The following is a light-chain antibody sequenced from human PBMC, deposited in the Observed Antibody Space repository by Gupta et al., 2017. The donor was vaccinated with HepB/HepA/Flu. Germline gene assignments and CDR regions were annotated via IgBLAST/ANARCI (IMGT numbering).Light chain of an antibody. CDR1: KLGDKY. CDR3: QAWDSSAVG. V-gene: IGLV3-1*01. Sequence: SYELTQPPSVSVSPGQTASITCSGDKLGDKYACWYQQKPGQSPVRVIYQDSKRPSGIPERFSGSNSGNTATLTISGTQAMDEAYYYCQAWDSSAVGFGGGTKL. CDR2: QDS. J-gene: IGLJ2*01.